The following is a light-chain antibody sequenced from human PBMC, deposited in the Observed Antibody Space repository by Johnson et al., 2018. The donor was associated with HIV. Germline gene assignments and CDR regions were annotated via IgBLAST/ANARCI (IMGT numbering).Light chain of an antibody. J-gene: IGLJ1*01. Sequence: QSVLTQPPSVSAAPGQNVTISCSGTSSNVGNSYLYWYQHFPGTAPKLLIYDNNKRPSGIPARFSGSKSGTSATLAITGLQAGDEADYYCGTWDSSLSALAFGTGTKVTVL. V-gene: IGLV1-51*01. CDR3: GTWDSSLSALA. CDR1: SSNVGNSY. CDR2: DNN.